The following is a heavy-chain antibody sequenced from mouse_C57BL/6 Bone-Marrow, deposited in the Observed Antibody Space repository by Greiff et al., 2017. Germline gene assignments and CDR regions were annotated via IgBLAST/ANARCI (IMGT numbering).Heavy chain of an antibody. CDR2: ISNGGGST. Sequence: EVQVVESGGGLVQPGGSLKLSCAASGFTFSDYYMYWVRQTPEKRLEWVAYISNGGGSTYYPDTVKGRFTISRDNAKNTLYLQMSRLKSEDTAMYYCARPLGYRYFDVWGTGTTVTVSS. CDR1: GFTFSDYY. CDR3: ARPLGYRYFDV. J-gene: IGHJ1*03. V-gene: IGHV5-12*01. D-gene: IGHD4-1*01.